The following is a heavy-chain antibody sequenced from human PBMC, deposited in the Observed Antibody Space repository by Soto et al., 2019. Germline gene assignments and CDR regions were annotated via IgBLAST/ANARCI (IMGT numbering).Heavy chain of an antibody. Sequence: GASVKVSCKASGYTFTSYGISWVRQAPGQGLEWMGWISAYNGNTNYAQKLQGRVTMTTDTSTSTAYMELRSLRSDDTAVYYCARGAGYTIFGVVTSTDYYYGMDVWGQGTTVTVSS. J-gene: IGHJ6*02. V-gene: IGHV1-18*01. CDR1: GYTFTSYG. CDR2: ISAYNGNT. D-gene: IGHD3-3*01. CDR3: ARGAGYTIFGVVTSTDYYYGMDV.